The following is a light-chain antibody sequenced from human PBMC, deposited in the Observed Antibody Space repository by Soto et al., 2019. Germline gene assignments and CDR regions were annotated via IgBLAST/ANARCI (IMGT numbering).Light chain of an antibody. J-gene: IGLJ2*01. CDR2: EVV. CDR1: DTDIGNYNY. V-gene: IGLV2-14*01. CDR3: SSYSYLDIPVL. Sequence: QSALTLPASVSGSPGQSITISCFGSDTDIGNYNYVSWYQQYPGKVPKLLIYEVVRRPSGISTRFSGSKSGTTASLTISGLQPEDEAHYYCSSYSYLDIPVLLGGGTQLTVL.